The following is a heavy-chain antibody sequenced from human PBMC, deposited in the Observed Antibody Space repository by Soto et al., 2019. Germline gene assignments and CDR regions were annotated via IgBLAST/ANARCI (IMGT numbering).Heavy chain of an antibody. V-gene: IGHV1-18*04. CDR3: ARDPPFSGILRGTPLMGV. Sequence: QVQLVQSEAEVRKPGASVKVSCKASGYSFTTHGISWVRRAPGHGLEWMGWISAYNGDTHYVQRFPGCLTMTTDTSMSRDDMELRILTSVDAAVYYWARDPPFSGILRGTPLMGVCGQVTTVTVSS. J-gene: IGHJ6*02. D-gene: IGHD4-17*01. CDR2: ISAYNGDT. CDR1: GYSFTTHG.